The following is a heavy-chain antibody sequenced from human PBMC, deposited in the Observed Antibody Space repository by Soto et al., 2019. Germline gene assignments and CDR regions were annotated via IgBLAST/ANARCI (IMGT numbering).Heavy chain of an antibody. CDR2: IYYSGST. V-gene: IGHV4-31*03. CDR1: GGSISSGGYY. D-gene: IGHD3-10*01. Sequence: QVQLQESGPGLVKPSQTLSLTCTVSGGSISSGGYYWSWIRQHPGKGLEWIGYIYYSGSTYYNPSSTSRVTISVDTSKNQFSLKPSSVHAADTAVYYCAREEVYGSTKPDYCYYGMDVWGQGPTVTVSS. J-gene: IGHJ6*02. CDR3: AREEVYGSTKPDYCYYGMDV.